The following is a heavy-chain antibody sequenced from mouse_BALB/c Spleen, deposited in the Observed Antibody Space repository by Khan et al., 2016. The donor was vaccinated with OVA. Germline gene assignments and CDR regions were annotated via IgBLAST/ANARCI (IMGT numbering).Heavy chain of an antibody. CDR2: INYSGST. CDR3: AGDGSRYNYAMAY. J-gene: IGHJ4*01. V-gene: IGHV3-2*02. CDR1: GYSITSDYA. D-gene: IGHD2-3*01. Sequence: SGPGLVKPSQSLSLTCTVTGYSITSDYAWNWIRQFPGNKLEWMGYINYSGSTNYNPALKSRISITRDTSKNQSFLQLNSVTTADTATYYCAGDGSRYNYAMAYWGQGTSVTVSS.